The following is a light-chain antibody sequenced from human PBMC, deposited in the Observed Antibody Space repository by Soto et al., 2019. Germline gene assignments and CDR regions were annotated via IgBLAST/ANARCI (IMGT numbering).Light chain of an antibody. Sequence: QSALTQPASVSASPGQSITISCTGTTSDVGGYNYVSWYQQHPGRAPKLMIYEVSNRPSGVSNRFSGSKSDNTASLTISGLQAEDEADYYCSSYSTSSTLVFGGGTKLTVL. V-gene: IGLV2-14*01. CDR2: EVS. CDR3: SSYSTSSTLV. J-gene: IGLJ2*01. CDR1: TSDVGGYNY.